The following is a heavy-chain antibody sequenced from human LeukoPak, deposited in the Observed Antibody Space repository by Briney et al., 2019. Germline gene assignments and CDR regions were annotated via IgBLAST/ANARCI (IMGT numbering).Heavy chain of an antibody. V-gene: IGHV4-59*08. Sequence: SETLSLTCTASGGSISSYYWSWIRQPPGKGLEWVGYIYYSGSTNYNPSLKSRVTTSVDTSKNQLSLKLSSVTAADTAVYYCARVTGYCSSTSCFGYFDYWGQGTLVTVSS. CDR1: GGSISSYY. J-gene: IGHJ4*02. D-gene: IGHD2-2*01. CDR3: ARVTGYCSSTSCFGYFDY. CDR2: IYYSGST.